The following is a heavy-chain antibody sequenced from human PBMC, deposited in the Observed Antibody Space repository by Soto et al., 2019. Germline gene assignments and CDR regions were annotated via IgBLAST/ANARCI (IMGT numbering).Heavy chain of an antibody. CDR1: GFTFSSYS. CDR3: ASRPRGVVVPAAMWGGDYYYYYMDV. D-gene: IGHD2-2*01. Sequence: GGSLRLSCAASGFTFSSYSMNWVRQAPGKGLEWVSSISSSSSYIYYADSVKGRFTISRDNAKNSLYLQMNSLRAEDTAVYYCASRPRGVVVPAAMWGGDYYYYYMDVWGKGTTVTVSS. J-gene: IGHJ6*03. CDR2: ISSSSSYI. V-gene: IGHV3-21*01.